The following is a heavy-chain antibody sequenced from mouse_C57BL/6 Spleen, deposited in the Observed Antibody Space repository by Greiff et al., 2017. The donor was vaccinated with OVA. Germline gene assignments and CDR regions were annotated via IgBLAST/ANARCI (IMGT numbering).Heavy chain of an antibody. CDR3: ARSNDCDGRWFAD. V-gene: IGHV1-80*01. Sequence: VQLQQSGAELVKPGASVKISCKASGYAFSSYWMNWVKQRPGKGLEWIGQIYPGDGDTNTNGKFKGKATLTADKSSSTAYMQLSSLTSEDSAVYFCARSNDCDGRWFADWGQGTLVTVSA. CDR2: IYPGDGDT. CDR1: GYAFSSYW. J-gene: IGHJ3*01. D-gene: IGHD2-4*01.